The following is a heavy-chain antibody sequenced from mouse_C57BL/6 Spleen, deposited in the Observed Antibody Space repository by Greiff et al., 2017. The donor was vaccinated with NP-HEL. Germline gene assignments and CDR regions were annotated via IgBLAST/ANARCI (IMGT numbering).Heavy chain of an antibody. V-gene: IGHV1-78*01. D-gene: IGHD2-3*01. CDR1: GYTFTDHT. CDR2: IYPRDGST. J-gene: IGHJ2*01. Sequence: QVQLKESDAELVKPGASVQISCKVSGYTFTDHTIHWMKQRPEQGLEWIGYIYPRDGSTKYNEKFKGKATLTADKSSSTAYMQLNSLTSEDSAVYFCARGYDGYYRLYYFDYWGQGTTLTVSS. CDR3: ARGYDGYYRLYYFDY.